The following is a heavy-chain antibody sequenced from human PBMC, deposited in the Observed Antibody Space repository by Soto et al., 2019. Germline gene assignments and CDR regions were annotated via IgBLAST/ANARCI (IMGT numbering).Heavy chain of an antibody. CDR2: IFYTGST. V-gene: IGHV4-59*12. Sequence: SETLSLTCTVSGGSISSSSWNWIRQAPGKRLEWIGCIFYTGSTNFNPSLESRVAMSLDTSKNQFSLRLSSVTAADTAVYYCAAGGGLPRFYWGQGTLVTVSS. CDR3: AAGGGLPRFY. CDR1: GGSISSSS. J-gene: IGHJ4*02. D-gene: IGHD3-16*01.